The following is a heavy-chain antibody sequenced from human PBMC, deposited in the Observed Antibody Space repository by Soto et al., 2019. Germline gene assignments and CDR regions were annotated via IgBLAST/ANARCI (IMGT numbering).Heavy chain of an antibody. Sequence: SGPTLVNPTQTLTLTCTFSGLSLTTRPAGVGWVRQPPGKAPEWLGFIYWDDDKRYSPSLKSRLTITKDTSRNQVVLTMTNMDPVDTATYYCAHRLRISGARCFDYWGQGTLVTVSS. CDR3: AHRLRISGARCFDY. J-gene: IGHJ4*02. V-gene: IGHV2-5*02. CDR1: GLSLTTRPAG. CDR2: IYWDDDK. D-gene: IGHD1-7*01.